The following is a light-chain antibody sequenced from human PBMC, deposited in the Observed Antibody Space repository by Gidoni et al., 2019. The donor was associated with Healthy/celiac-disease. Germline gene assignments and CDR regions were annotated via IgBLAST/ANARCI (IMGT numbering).Light chain of an antibody. CDR3: QQSYSTPLT. Sequence: SPSTLAAYEGDRVTSTCRASQSISSYLNGYQQEPGKAPQLLIYAASSLQSGVPSRFSGSGSGTDFTLTISRLQPEDFATYYCQQSYSTPLTFGGGTKVEIK. J-gene: IGKJ4*01. CDR1: QSISSY. V-gene: IGKV1-39*01. CDR2: AAS.